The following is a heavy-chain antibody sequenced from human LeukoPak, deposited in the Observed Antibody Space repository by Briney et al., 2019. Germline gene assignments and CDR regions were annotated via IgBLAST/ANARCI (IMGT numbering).Heavy chain of an antibody. CDR1: GFTFINAW. V-gene: IGHV3-15*01. CDR3: TTWAAWATTRDY. J-gene: IGHJ4*02. CDR2: IKSKTDGGTT. D-gene: IGHD5-12*01. Sequence: GGSLRLSCAASGFTFINAWMTWVRQAPGQGLEWVGHIKSKTDGGTTDYGAPVKGRFTISRDDSKNTLYLQMNSLKNEDTAVYYRTTWAAWATTRDYWGQGTLVTVSS.